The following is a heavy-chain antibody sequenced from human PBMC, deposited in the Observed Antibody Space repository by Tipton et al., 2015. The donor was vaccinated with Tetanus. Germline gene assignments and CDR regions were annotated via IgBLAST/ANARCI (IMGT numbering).Heavy chain of an antibody. CDR3: ARGLWFGELFVDY. V-gene: IGHV4-59*12. Sequence: TLSLTCTVSGGSISSYYWSWIRQPPGKGLEWIGYIYYSGSTNYNPSLKSRVTISVDTSKNQFSLKLSSVTAADTAVYYCARGLWFGELFVDYWGQGTLVTVSS. J-gene: IGHJ4*02. CDR1: GGSISSYY. CDR2: IYYSGST. D-gene: IGHD3-10*01.